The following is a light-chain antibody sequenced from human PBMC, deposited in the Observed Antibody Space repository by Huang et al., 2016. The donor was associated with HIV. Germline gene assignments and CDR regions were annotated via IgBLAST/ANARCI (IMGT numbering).Light chain of an antibody. J-gene: IGKJ1*01. CDR2: DAI. V-gene: IGKV3-11*01. Sequence: EVVLTQSPVTLSLFPGERATLSCRASQSVGNYLAWYQQKPGQAPRLLIFDAIHRATGIPVRFSGGGSGTDFALTISGLEPDDFAVYYCQQRGNSWTFGQGTKVEIK. CDR1: QSVGNY. CDR3: QQRGNSWT.